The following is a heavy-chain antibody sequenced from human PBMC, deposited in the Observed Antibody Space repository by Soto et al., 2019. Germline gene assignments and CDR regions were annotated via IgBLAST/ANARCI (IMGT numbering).Heavy chain of an antibody. CDR1: GGSISSSSYY. CDR2: IYYSGST. CDR3: ARPVGATSYFDY. D-gene: IGHD1-26*01. Sequence: SETLSLTCTVSGGSISSSSYYWGWIRQPPGKGLEWIGSIYYSGSTYYNPSLKSRVTISVDTSKNQFSLKLSSVTAADTAVYYCARPVGATSYFDYWGQEPWSPSPQ. J-gene: IGHJ4*01. V-gene: IGHV4-39*01.